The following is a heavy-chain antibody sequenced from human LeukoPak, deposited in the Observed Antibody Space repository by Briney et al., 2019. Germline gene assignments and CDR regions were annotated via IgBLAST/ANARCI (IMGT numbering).Heavy chain of an antibody. CDR3: ARLTPYSGSPLGDY. D-gene: IGHD1-26*01. J-gene: IGHJ4*02. CDR2: ISYSGST. V-gene: IGHV4-39*01. Sequence: SDTLSLTCTVSGGSISSSSNYWGWIRKPPGKGLEWIVTISYSGSTYYKPSLKSRVTISVDTSKNQFSLKLSSVTAADTAVYYCARLTPYSGSPLGDYWGQGTLVTVSS. CDR1: GGSISSSSNY.